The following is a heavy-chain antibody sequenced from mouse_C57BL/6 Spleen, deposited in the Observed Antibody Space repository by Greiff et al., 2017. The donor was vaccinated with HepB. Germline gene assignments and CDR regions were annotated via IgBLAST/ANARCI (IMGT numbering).Heavy chain of an antibody. J-gene: IGHJ1*03. V-gene: IGHV1-55*01. Sequence: VQLQQPGAELVKPGASVKMSCKASGYTFTSYWITWVKQRPGQGLEWIGNIYPGSGSTNYNEKFKSKATMTVDTSSSPAYMQLSSLTSEDSAVYYCARSNYYGSRTGYFDVWGTGTTVTVSS. CDR2: IYPGSGST. CDR3: ARSNYYGSRTGYFDV. CDR1: GYTFTSYW. D-gene: IGHD1-1*01.